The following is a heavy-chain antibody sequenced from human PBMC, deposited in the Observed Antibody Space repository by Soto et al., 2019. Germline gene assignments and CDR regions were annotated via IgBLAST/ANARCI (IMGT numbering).Heavy chain of an antibody. CDR3: ARDMTRTVVPYFDF. J-gene: IGHJ4*02. D-gene: IGHD1-7*01. V-gene: IGHV1-69*06. CDR2: IIPISGAA. Sequence: KVSFEASGGPXINYVVHLVRQAPGQGLEWMGRIIPISGAANYEQKFQGRVTITADKSTSTSYMELSSLRSEDTAVYYCARDMTRTVVPYFDFWGQGTLGTVS. CDR1: GGPXINYV.